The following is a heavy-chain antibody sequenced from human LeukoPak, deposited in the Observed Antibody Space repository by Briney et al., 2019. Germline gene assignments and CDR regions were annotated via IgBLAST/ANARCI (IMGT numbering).Heavy chain of an antibody. CDR1: GFTFSSYG. Sequence: PGESLRLSCAASGFTFSSYGMHWVRQAPGKGLEWVSSSLNSGIYTYYADSVRGRFTISRDNSKNTLYLQMNSLRAEDTAIYYCAKARTMISFGGVIVNFDSWGQGTLVTVSS. J-gene: IGHJ4*02. CDR3: AKARTMISFGGVIVNFDS. V-gene: IGHV3-23*01. D-gene: IGHD3-16*02. CDR2: SLNSGIYT.